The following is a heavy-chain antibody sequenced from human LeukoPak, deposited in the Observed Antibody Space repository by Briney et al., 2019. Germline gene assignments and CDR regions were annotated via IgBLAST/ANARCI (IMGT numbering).Heavy chain of an antibody. D-gene: IGHD2-2*01. CDR1: GFTFSSFW. CDR3: ARGTFGTSTSFDD. J-gene: IGHJ4*02. CDR2: ITNDGRST. Sequence: PGGSLRLSCAASGFTFSSFWMHWVRQAPGKGLVWVSRITNDGRSTSSADSVKGRFTTSRDNAKNTLYLQMNSLRAEDTAVYYCARGTFGTSTSFDDWGQGTLVTVSS. V-gene: IGHV3-74*01.